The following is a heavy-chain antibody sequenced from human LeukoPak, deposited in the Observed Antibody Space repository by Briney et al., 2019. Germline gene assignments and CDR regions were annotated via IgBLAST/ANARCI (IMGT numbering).Heavy chain of an antibody. CDR2: ILYDGSNK. Sequence: RGGSLRLSCAASGFTFSSYAMHWVRQAPGKGLEWVAVILYDGSNKFYADSVKGRFSISRDNSKNTLYLQMNSLRAEDTAVYYCARDRYGTDTAMVTFEYWGQGTLVTVSS. V-gene: IGHV3-30-3*01. J-gene: IGHJ4*02. CDR3: ARDRYGTDTAMVTFEY. CDR1: GFTFSSYA. D-gene: IGHD5-18*01.